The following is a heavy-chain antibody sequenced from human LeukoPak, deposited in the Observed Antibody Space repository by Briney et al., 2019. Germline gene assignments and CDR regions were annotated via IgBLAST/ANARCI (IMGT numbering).Heavy chain of an antibody. D-gene: IGHD3-10*01. Sequence: SGPTLVKPTQTLTLTCTFSGFSLTTSRVRVGWILQPPGKALEWLALTYWNNDKRYSPSLKARLSITKDTSKIQVVRTITNMDPVDTGTYYCAHSVDVRFGELLPRFEPWGQGTLVTVSS. J-gene: IGHJ5*02. CDR2: TYWNNDK. CDR3: AHSVDVRFGELLPRFEP. V-gene: IGHV2-5*01. CDR1: GFSLTTSRVR.